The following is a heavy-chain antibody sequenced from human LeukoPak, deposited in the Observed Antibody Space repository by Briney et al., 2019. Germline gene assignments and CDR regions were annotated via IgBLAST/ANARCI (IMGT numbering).Heavy chain of an antibody. CDR3: ARQESGFDFDY. V-gene: IGHV4-38-2*01. D-gene: IGHD2/OR15-2a*01. J-gene: IGHJ4*02. Sequence: SETLSLTCAVSGYSISSGYYWGWIRQPPGKGLEWIGSIYHSGSTYYNPSLKGRVTISVDTSRNQFSLKLSSVTAADTAVYYCARQESGFDFDYWGQGTLVTVSS. CDR1: GYSISSGYY. CDR2: IYHSGST.